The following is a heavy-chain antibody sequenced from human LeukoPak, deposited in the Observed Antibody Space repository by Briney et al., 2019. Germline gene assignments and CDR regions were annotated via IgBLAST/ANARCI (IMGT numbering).Heavy chain of an antibody. CDR1: GFTFSSYA. J-gene: IGHJ4*02. V-gene: IGHV3-21*01. CDR2: ISRSSSYI. CDR3: AGGPYSSGWYVAY. D-gene: IGHD6-19*01. Sequence: GGSLRLSCAASGFTFSSYAMSWVRQAPGKGLGWVSSISRSSSYIYYADSVKGRFTISRDNAKNSLYLQMNSLRAEDTAVYYCAGGPYSSGWYVAYWGQGTLVTVSS.